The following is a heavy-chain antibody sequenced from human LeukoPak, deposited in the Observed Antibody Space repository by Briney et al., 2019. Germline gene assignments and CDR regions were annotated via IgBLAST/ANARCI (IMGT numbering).Heavy chain of an antibody. D-gene: IGHD4-17*01. V-gene: IGHV4-59*08. J-gene: IGHJ4*02. CDR2: IYYSGST. Sequence: PSETLSLTCTVSGGSISSYYWSWIRQPPGKGLEWIGYIYYSGSTNYNPSLKSRVTISVDTSKNQLSLKLSSVSAADTAVYYFAIHHGGYRSLDYCSQGRLVTVSS. CDR3: AIHHGGYRSLDY. CDR1: GGSISSYY.